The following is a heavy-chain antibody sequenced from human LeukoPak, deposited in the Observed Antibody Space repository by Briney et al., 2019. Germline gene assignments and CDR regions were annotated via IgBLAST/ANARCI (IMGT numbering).Heavy chain of an antibody. CDR2: IKGDDSAR. Sequence: GGSLRLSCAASGFTFSTYWMAWVRQAPGKGLEWVANIKGDDSARHQADAVKGRFTISRDNAQNSVYLQMSSLRGEDTAIYYCARDVVGSLDYWGQGTLVTVSS. V-gene: IGHV3-7*01. J-gene: IGHJ4*02. D-gene: IGHD1-26*01. CDR3: ARDVVGSLDY. CDR1: GFTFSTYW.